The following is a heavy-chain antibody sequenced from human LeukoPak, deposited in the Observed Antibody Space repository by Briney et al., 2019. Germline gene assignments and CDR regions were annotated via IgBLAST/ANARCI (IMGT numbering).Heavy chain of an antibody. CDR3: ARHSYSSSWYPCDY. CDR1: GGSISSSSYY. CDR2: IYYSGST. J-gene: IGHJ4*02. D-gene: IGHD6-13*01. V-gene: IGHV4-39*01. Sequence: PETLSLTCTVSGGSISSSSYYWGWIRQPPGKGLEWIGSIYYSGSTYYNPSLKSRVTISVDTSKNQFSLKLSSVTAADTAVYYCARHSYSSSWYPCDYWGQGTLVTVSS.